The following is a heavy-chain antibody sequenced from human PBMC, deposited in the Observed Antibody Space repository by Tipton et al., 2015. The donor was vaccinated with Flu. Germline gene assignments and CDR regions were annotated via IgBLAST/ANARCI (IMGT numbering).Heavy chain of an antibody. CDR2: ISSSSSTI. Sequence: SLRLSCAASGFTFSSYSMNWVRQAPGKGLEWVSYISSSSSTIYYADSVKGRFTISRDNAKNSLYLQMNSLRAEDTAVYYCARDMRYCSSTSCYTGAFDIWGQGTMVTVSS. CDR3: ARDMRYCSSTSCYTGAFDI. D-gene: IGHD2-2*02. V-gene: IGHV3-48*01. CDR1: GFTFSSYS. J-gene: IGHJ3*02.